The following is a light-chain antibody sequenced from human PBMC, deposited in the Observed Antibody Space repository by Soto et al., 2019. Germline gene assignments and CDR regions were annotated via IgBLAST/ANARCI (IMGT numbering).Light chain of an antibody. CDR3: QQYNDWPPIT. CDR2: DAS. CDR1: QSISSN. J-gene: IGKJ4*01. Sequence: EIVMTQSPATLSVSPGEGATLSCRASQSISSNLAWYQQKPGQAPRLVIFDASTRATGIPDRFTGRGSGTEFTFTISSLQSEDSAVYFCQQYNDWPPITFGGGTKVEIK. V-gene: IGKV3-15*01.